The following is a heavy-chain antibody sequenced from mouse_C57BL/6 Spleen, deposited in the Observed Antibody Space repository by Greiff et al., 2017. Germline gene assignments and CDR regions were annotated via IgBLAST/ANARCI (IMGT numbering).Heavy chain of an antibody. CDR3: ARGGTTDYFDY. CDR1: GFTFSSYA. V-gene: IGHV5-4*01. Sequence: EVQLVESGGGLVKPGGSLKLSCAASGFTFSSYAMSWVRQTPEKRLEWVATISDGGSYIYYPDNVKGRFTISRDNAKNNLYLQMSHLKSEDTAMDYCARGGTTDYFDYWGTGTTVTVSS. J-gene: IGHJ1*03. D-gene: IGHD1-1*01. CDR2: ISDGGSYI.